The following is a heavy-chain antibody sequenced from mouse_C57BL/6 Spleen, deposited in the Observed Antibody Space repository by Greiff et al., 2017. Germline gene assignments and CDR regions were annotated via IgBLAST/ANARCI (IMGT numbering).Heavy chain of an antibody. J-gene: IGHJ3*01. Sequence: QVQLQQSGAELARPGASVKLSCKASGYTFPSYGISWVKQRTGQGLEWIGEIYPTSGNTYYNEKFKGKATLTADKSSSTAYMELRSLTSEDSAVDYYGVKSSGPYWGQGTLVTVSA. CDR3: GVKSSGPY. CDR2: IYPTSGNT. D-gene: IGHD3-2*02. V-gene: IGHV1-81*01. CDR1: GYTFPSYG.